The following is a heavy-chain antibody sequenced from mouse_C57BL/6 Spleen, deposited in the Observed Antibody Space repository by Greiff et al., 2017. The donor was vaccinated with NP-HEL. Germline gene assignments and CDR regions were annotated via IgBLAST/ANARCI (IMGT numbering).Heavy chain of an antibody. D-gene: IGHD1-1*01. V-gene: IGHV8-12*01. CDR2: IYWDDDK. J-gene: IGHJ2*01. CDR3: ARSRVYYGSSYERNYFDY. Sequence: QVTLKVCGPGILQSSQTLSLTCSFSGFSLSTSGMGVSWIRQPSGKGLEWLAHIYWDDDKRYNPSLKSRLTISKDTSRNQVFLKITSVDTADTATYYCARSRVYYGSSYERNYFDYWGQGTTLTVSS. CDR1: GFSLSTSGMG.